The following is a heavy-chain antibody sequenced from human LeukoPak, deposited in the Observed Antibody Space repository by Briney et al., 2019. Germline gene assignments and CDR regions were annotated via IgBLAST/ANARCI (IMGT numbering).Heavy chain of an antibody. D-gene: IGHD3-10*01. CDR3: ARRQNYYGSGSYFYFDY. J-gene: IGHJ4*02. CDR1: GYILTSYG. V-gene: IGHV1-18*01. Sequence: ASVKVSCKASGYILTSYGISWVRQAPGQGLEWMGWNSAYNGNTNYAQKLQGRVTMTTDTSTSTAYMELRSLRSDDTAVYYCARRQNYYGSGSYFYFDYWGQGTLVTVSS. CDR2: NSAYNGNT.